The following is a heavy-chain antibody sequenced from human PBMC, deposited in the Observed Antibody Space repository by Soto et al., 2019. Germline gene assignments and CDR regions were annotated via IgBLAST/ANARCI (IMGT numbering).Heavy chain of an antibody. Sequence: QVQLVQSGAEVKKPGASVKVSCKASGYTFTSYGISWVRQAPGQGLEWMGWISAYNGNTNYAQKLQGRVTMTTDTSTSTAYMELRSLRSDDTAMYYCARDRAPGCSGGSCYNYYYYGMDVWGQGTTVTVSS. CDR2: ISAYNGNT. V-gene: IGHV1-18*01. D-gene: IGHD2-15*01. CDR1: GYTFTSYG. CDR3: ARDRAPGCSGGSCYNYYYYGMDV. J-gene: IGHJ6*02.